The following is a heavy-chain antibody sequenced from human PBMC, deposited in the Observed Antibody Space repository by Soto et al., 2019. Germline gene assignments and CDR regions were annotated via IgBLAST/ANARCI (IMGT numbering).Heavy chain of an antibody. Sequence: QVQLVESGGGVVQPGRSLRLSCAASGFTFSSYAMHWVRQAPGKGLEWVAVISYDGSNKYYADSVKGRFTISRDNSKNTLYLQMNSLRAEDTAVYYCAREGGATTNLQYYGMDVWGQGTTVTVSS. V-gene: IGHV3-30-3*01. CDR3: AREGGATTNLQYYGMDV. CDR1: GFTFSSYA. D-gene: IGHD5-12*01. J-gene: IGHJ6*02. CDR2: ISYDGSNK.